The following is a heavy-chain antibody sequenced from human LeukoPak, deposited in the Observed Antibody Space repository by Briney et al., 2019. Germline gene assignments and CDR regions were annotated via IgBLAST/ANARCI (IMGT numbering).Heavy chain of an antibody. CDR3: ARDSMWGVVTNALTSYYYYGMDV. Sequence: GRSLRLSCAASGFTFSSYGMHWVRQAPGKGLEWVAVIWYDGSNKYYADSVKGRFTISRDNSKNTLYLQMNSLRAEDTAVYYCARDSMWGVVTNALTSYYYYGMDVWGQGTTVTVSS. D-gene: IGHD3-3*01. V-gene: IGHV3-33*01. J-gene: IGHJ6*02. CDR1: GFTFSSYG. CDR2: IWYDGSNK.